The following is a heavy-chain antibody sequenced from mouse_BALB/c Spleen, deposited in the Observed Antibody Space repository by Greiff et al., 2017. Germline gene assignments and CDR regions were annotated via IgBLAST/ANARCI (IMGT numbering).Heavy chain of an antibody. D-gene: IGHD1-1*01. Sequence: VQLQQSGAELVKPGASVKLSCTASGFNIKDTYMHWVKQRPEQGLEWIGRIDPANGNTKYDPKFQGKATITADTSSNTAYLQLSSLTSEDTAVYYCASSYYGSPHFDYWGQGTTLTVSS. V-gene: IGHV14-3*02. CDR2: IDPANGNT. CDR1: GFNIKDTY. J-gene: IGHJ2*01. CDR3: ASSYYGSPHFDY.